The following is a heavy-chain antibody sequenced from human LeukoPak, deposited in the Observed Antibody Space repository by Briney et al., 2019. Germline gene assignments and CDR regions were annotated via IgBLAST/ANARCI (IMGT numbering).Heavy chain of an antibody. CDR3: ARDIPITRSQKEAGGLDY. J-gene: IGHJ4*02. CDR2: FNSDGSST. Sequence: QPGGSLRLSCAASGFTFSSYWMHWVRQAPGKGLVWVSRFNSDGSSTSYADSVKGRFTISRDNAKNTLYLQMNSLRAEDTAVYYCARDIPITRSQKEAGGLDYWGQGNLVTVSS. V-gene: IGHV3-74*01. D-gene: IGHD1-20*01. CDR1: GFTFSSYW.